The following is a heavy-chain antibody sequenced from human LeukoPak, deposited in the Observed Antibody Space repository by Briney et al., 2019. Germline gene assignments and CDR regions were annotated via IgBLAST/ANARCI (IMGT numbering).Heavy chain of an antibody. CDR1: GFTFSSYW. V-gene: IGHV3-74*01. CDR2: INRDGSST. J-gene: IGHJ5*02. Sequence: GGSLRLSCAASGFTFSSYWMHWVRQAPGRGRVWVSRINRDGSSTSYADSVKGRFTISRDNAKNTLYLQMNSLRAEDTAVYYCARDPDDYDFLTWFDPWGQGTLITVSS. CDR3: ARDPDDYDFLTWFDP. D-gene: IGHD3-3*01.